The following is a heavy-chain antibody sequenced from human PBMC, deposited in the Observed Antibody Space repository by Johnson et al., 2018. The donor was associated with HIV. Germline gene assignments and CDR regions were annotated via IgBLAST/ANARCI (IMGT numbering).Heavy chain of an antibody. CDR3: ALTSYYDSRGAFDI. CDR1: GFTFSSYW. CDR2: IKQDGSEK. V-gene: IGHV3-7*01. D-gene: IGHD3-22*01. Sequence: EVHLVESGGGLVQPGGSLRLSCAASGFTFSSYWMSWVRQAPGKGLEWVANIKQDGSEKYYVDSVKGRFTISRDNAKNSLYLQMNSLRAEDTAVYYCALTSYYDSRGAFDIWGQGTMVTVVS. J-gene: IGHJ3*02.